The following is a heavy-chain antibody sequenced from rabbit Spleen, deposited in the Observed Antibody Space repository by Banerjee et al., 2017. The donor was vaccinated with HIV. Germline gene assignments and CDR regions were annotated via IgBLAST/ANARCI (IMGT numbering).Heavy chain of an antibody. CDR1: GVSFSSSDY. CDR3: ARDAGRGDYIDGVFNL. D-gene: IGHD8-1*01. Sequence: QSLEESGGDLVKPGASLTLTCTASGVSFSSSDYMCWVRQAPGKGLEWISCIAGSSSGFTYSATWAKGRFTISKTSSTTVTLQMTSLTVADTATYFCARDAGRGDYIDGVFNLWGPGTLVTVS. J-gene: IGHJ4*01. V-gene: IGHV1S40*01. CDR2: IAGSSSGFT.